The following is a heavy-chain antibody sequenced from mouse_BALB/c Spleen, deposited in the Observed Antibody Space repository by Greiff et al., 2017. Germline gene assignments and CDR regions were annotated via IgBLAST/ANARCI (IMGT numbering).Heavy chain of an antibody. Sequence: EVQLVESGTVLARPGASVKMSCKASGYSFTSYWMHWVKQRPGQGLEWIGAIYPGNSDTSYNQKFKGKAKLTAVTSASTAYMELSSLTNEDSAVYYCTNWDRSNWYFDVWGAGTTVTVSS. CDR3: TNWDRSNWYFDV. V-gene: IGHV1-5*01. CDR2: IYPGNSDT. J-gene: IGHJ1*01. D-gene: IGHD4-1*01. CDR1: GYSFTSYW.